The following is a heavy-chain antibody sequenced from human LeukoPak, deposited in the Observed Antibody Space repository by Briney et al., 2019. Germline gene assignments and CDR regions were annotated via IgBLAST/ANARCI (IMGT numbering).Heavy chain of an antibody. V-gene: IGHV3-53*01. CDR2: IYSRGAT. D-gene: IGHD1-14*01. CDR3: AARNY. CDR1: GFSVSNNY. Sequence: PGGSLRLSCAASGFSVSNNYTSWVRQAPGKGLEGVSVIYSRGATYYADSVKGRFTISRDNSKNTLYLQMNSLRVEDTAVYYCAARNYWGQGTLVTVSS. J-gene: IGHJ4*02.